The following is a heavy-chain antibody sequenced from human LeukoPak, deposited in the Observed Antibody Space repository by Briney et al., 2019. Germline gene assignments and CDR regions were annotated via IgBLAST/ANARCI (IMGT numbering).Heavy chain of an antibody. CDR2: IYYSGST. J-gene: IGHJ3*02. Sequence: PSGTLSLTCAVSGGSISSSNWWSWVRQPPGKGLEWIGSIYYSGSTYYTPSLKSRVTISVDTSKNQFSLKLSSVTAADTAVYYCARVAHAFDIWGQGTMVTVSS. CDR3: ARVAHAFDI. CDR1: GGSISSSNW. V-gene: IGHV4-4*02.